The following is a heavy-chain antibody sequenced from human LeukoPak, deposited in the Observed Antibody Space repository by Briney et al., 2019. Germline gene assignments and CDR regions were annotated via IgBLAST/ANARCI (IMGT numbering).Heavy chain of an antibody. D-gene: IGHD3-16*01. CDR1: GGSISSGSYY. J-gene: IGHJ4*02. V-gene: IGHV4-61*02. CDR3: ARVYYGTSPDY. CDR2: IYTSGST. Sequence: SETLSLTCTVSGGSISSGSYYWSWIRQPAGKGLEWIGRIYTSGSTNYNPSLKSRVTISVDTSKNQFSLKLSSVTAADTAVYYCARVYYGTSPDYWGQGTLVTVSS.